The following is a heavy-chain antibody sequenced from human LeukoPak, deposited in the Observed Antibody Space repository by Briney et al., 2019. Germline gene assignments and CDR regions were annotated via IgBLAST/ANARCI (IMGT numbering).Heavy chain of an antibody. V-gene: IGHV4-34*01. Sequence: SETLSLTCAVYGGSFSGYYWSWIRQPPGKGLEWIGEINHSGTTNYNPSLKSRVTISVDTSKKQVSLNLSSVTAADTAVYYCARVAARYVGMDVWGQGTTVTVSS. CDR2: INHSGTT. CDR1: GGSFSGYY. D-gene: IGHD6-6*01. CDR3: ARVAARYVGMDV. J-gene: IGHJ6*02.